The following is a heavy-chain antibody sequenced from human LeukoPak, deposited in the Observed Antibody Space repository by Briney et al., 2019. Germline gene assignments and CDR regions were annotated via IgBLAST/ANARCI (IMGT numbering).Heavy chain of an antibody. Sequence: GGSLRLSCAASGFTFSDYYMSWIRQAPGKGLEWVSYISSSGSTIYYADSVNGRFTISKDNAKNSLYLQMNSLRAEDTAVYYCAREQRVRGVILTRSYNWFDPWGQGTLVTVSS. D-gene: IGHD3-10*01. CDR2: ISSSGSTI. CDR1: GFTFSDYY. CDR3: AREQRVRGVILTRSYNWFDP. J-gene: IGHJ5*02. V-gene: IGHV3-11*01.